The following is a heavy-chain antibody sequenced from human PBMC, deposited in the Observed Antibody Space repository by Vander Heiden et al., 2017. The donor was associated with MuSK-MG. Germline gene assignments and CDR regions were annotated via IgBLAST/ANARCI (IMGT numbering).Heavy chain of an antibody. V-gene: IGHV3-48*01. CDR2: ISSSSSTI. D-gene: IGHD3-22*01. CDR1: GFTFSSYS. J-gene: IGHJ4*02. Sequence: EVQLVESGGGLVQPGGSLRLSCAASGFTFSSYSMNWVRQAPGKGLEWVSYISSSSSTIYYADAVQGRFTISRDNAKNSMYLQMKRMRAEDTAVYYFARDSRTMIESLDYWGQGTPVTVYS. CDR3: ARDSRTMIESLDY.